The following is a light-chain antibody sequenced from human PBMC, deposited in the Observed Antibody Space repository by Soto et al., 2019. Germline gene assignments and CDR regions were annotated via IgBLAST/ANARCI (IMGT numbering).Light chain of an antibody. CDR3: ASWDDSLNGPV. Sequence: QSVLTQPPSASGTPGQRVTISCSGSNSNIGTNTINWYQQFPGTAPRLLIYTNNQRPSGVPDRFSGSKSGTSASLAISGLHSEDEADYYCASWDDSLNGPVFGGGTKLTVL. CDR1: NSNIGTNT. CDR2: TNN. J-gene: IGLJ3*02. V-gene: IGLV1-44*01.